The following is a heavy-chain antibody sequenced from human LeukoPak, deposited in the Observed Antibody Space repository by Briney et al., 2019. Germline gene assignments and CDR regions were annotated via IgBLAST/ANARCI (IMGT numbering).Heavy chain of an antibody. CDR1: GFTFTGYC. Sequence: GRSLSLSCAPSGFTFTGYCMSSVRQAPGKGVEWVSGNSPSGDITSYADSVKGGFTISRDNPKNTVYLQIDSLRLENAAVYYFAQGMAYIRFDHWGQGTLVTVSS. CDR3: AQGMAYIRFDH. V-gene: IGHV3-23*01. J-gene: IGHJ4*02. D-gene: IGHD1-1*01. CDR2: NSPSGDIT.